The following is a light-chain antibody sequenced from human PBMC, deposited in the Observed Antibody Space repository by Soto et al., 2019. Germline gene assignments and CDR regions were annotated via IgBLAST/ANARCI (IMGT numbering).Light chain of an antibody. CDR1: QSVSSGH. V-gene: IGKV3-15*01. Sequence: DIVLTQSPGTLSLSPGERASLSCRASQSVSSGHLAWYQQKAGQAPRLLIYGTSTRATGIPPRFRGSGSGTEFTLTISSLQSEDFAVYYCQQYDDWPPWTFGPGTKVDIK. CDR2: GTS. J-gene: IGKJ1*01. CDR3: QQYDDWPPWT.